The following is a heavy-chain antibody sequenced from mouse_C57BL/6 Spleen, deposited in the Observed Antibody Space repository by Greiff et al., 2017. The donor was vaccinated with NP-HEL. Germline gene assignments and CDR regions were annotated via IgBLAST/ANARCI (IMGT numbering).Heavy chain of an antibody. CDR2: ISSGSSTI. Sequence: DVHLVESGGGLVKPGGSLKLSCAASGFTFSDYGMHWVRQAPETGLEWVAYISSGSSTIYYADTVKGRFTISRDNAKNTLFLQMTSLRSEDTAMYYCARHDYAYYYAMDYWGQGTSVTVSS. D-gene: IGHD2-4*01. J-gene: IGHJ4*01. CDR1: GFTFSDYG. V-gene: IGHV5-17*01. CDR3: ARHDYAYYYAMDY.